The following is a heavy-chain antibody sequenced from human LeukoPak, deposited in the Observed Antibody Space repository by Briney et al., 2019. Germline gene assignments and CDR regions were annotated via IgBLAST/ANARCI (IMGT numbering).Heavy chain of an antibody. CDR3: ARDHRPEIQYYYMDS. Sequence: RPSLRLSCVPSGFTFSNYGIHCVRQAPGKGLEWVAALLYDGNTKHYTDSVKGRFTISRDISKNTFYLQMNSLTAEDTAVYYCARDHRPEIQYYYMDSWGKGTTVAVSS. D-gene: IGHD1-14*01. J-gene: IGHJ6*03. CDR1: GFTFSNYG. V-gene: IGHV3-33*01. CDR2: LLYDGNTK.